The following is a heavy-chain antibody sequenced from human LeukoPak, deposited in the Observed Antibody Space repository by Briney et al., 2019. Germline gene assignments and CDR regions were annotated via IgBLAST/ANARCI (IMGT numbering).Heavy chain of an antibody. CDR3: TSGPRSAFDI. V-gene: IGHV3-74*01. CDR1: GFTFSSYW. CDR2: TNSDGSST. D-gene: IGHD3-10*01. J-gene: IGHJ3*02. Sequence: GGSLRLSCAASGFTFSSYWMYWVRQAPGKGLVWVSRTNSDGSSTNFADSVKGRFTISRDNAKNTLYVQMNSLRAEDTAVYYCTSGPRSAFDIWGQGAMVTVSS.